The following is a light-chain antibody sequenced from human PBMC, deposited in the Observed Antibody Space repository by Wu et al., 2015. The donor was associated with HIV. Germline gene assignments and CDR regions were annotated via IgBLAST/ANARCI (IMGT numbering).Light chain of an antibody. J-gene: IGKJ2*01. CDR2: GAS. Sequence: EVVMTQSPATLSVSPGERATLSCRASQTVSNSYLTWYQQKPGQAPRLLIYGASNRATGIPDRFSGSGSGTDFTLTISRLEPEDFAVYYCQQYGSSWYTFGQGTKLEIK. V-gene: IGKV3-20*01. CDR3: QQYGSSWYT. CDR1: QTVSNSY.